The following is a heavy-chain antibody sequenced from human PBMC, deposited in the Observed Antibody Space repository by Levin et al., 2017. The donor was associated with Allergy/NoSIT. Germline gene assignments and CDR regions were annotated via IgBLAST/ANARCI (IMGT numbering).Heavy chain of an antibody. J-gene: IGHJ3*02. D-gene: IGHD3-3*01. V-gene: IGHV3-74*01. Sequence: GGSLKISCAASGFTFSPYYMHWVRQAPGKGLVWVSRINNDGTSTSYADSVKGRFTISRDNAKNTVYLQMNSLRAEDTAVYYCTRKTIFGGVINEAFDIWGQGTMVTVSS. CDR1: GFTFSPYY. CDR2: INNDGTST. CDR3: TRKTIFGGVINEAFDI.